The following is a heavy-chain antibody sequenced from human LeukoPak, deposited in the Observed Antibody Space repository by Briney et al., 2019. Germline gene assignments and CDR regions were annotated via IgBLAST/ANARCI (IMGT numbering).Heavy chain of an antibody. Sequence: GESLKISCKGSGYPFTNFWIAWVRQTPGKGLEWMGFIYPGDSDTRYSPSFQGQVTISADKSISTAYLQWSSLKASDTAMYYCARQGGNGIDYWGQGTLVTVSS. CDR3: ARQGGNGIDY. CDR2: IYPGDSDT. D-gene: IGHD4-23*01. J-gene: IGHJ4*02. CDR1: GYPFTNFW. V-gene: IGHV5-51*01.